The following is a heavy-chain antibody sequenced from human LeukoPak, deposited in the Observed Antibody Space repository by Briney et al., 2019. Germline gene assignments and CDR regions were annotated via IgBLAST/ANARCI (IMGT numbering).Heavy chain of an antibody. Sequence: GGSLRLSCAPSGFTFSTYWMSWVRQAPGKGLEWVAYIKEDGSEKHYVDSVKGRFTIFRDNAKNSLSLQMNSLRDDDTAVYYCAREVLRTASAFDHWGQGTLVTVSS. CDR3: AREVLRTASAFDH. CDR1: GFTFSTYW. CDR2: IKEDGSEK. V-gene: IGHV3-7*03. J-gene: IGHJ4*02. D-gene: IGHD5-18*01.